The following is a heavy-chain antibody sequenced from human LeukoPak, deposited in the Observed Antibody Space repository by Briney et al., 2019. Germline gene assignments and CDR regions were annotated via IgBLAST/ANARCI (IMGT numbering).Heavy chain of an antibody. Sequence: GGSLRLSCAASGFTFSTYGMHWVRQAPGKGLEWVAFIQYDGDDKYYADSVKGRFTISRDSSKNTVYLQMNSLTAEDTAVYYCAKDNPIEKVPGLGPGNWGQGTLVTVSS. D-gene: IGHD2-2*01. CDR3: AKDNPIEKVPGLGPGN. CDR2: IQYDGDDK. V-gene: IGHV3-30*02. CDR1: GFTFSTYG. J-gene: IGHJ4*02.